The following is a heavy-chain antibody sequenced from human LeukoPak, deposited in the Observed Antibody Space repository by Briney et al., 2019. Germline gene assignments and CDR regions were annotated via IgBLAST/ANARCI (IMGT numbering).Heavy chain of an antibody. V-gene: IGHV4-59*08. J-gene: IGHJ6*02. CDR3: ARRGAARRYDGMDV. D-gene: IGHD6-6*01. Sequence: ASETLSLTCSVSGGFISSYYWSWIRQPPGKGLEWIGYIDYRGSTYYNPSLKSRATLSVDTSKDQFSLKLNLMTAADTAVYFCARRGAARRYDGMDVWGQGTTVIVSS. CDR2: IDYRGST. CDR1: GGFISSYY.